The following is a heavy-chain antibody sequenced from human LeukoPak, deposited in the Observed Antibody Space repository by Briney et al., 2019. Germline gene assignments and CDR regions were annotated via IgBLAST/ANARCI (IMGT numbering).Heavy chain of an antibody. J-gene: IGHJ4*02. CDR2: INPNSGGT. V-gene: IGHV1-2*02. CDR1: GYTFTGYY. CDR3: ARDPGIAAAGTVGYFDY. Sequence: GASVKVSCKASGYTFTGYYMHWVRQAPGQGLEWMGWINPNSGGTNYAQKFQGRVTMTRDTSISTAYMELSRLRSDDTAVYYCARDPGIAAAGTVGYFDYWGQGSLVTVSS. D-gene: IGHD6-13*01.